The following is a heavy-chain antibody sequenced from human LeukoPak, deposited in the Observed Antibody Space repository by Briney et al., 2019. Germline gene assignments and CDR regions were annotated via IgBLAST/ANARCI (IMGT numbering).Heavy chain of an antibody. V-gene: IGHV1-46*01. J-gene: IGHJ3*02. CDR2: ISPSGTTT. Sequence: VASVKVPCKASGYTFSSYHMYWVRQAPGQGLEWMGIISPSGTTTAYARRFQGRVTFTRDTSASTANMDLSSLRSDDTAVYYCARGGIAYVFDMWGQGTMVTVSS. CDR3: ARGGIAYVFDM. D-gene: IGHD1-14*01. CDR1: GYTFSSYH.